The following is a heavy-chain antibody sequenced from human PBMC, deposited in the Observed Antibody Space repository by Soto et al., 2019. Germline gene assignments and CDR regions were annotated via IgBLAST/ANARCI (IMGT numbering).Heavy chain of an antibody. J-gene: IGHJ4*02. CDR2: IYYSGST. Sequence: RSAALPLTYTVSGGYISRSSYYWGWIRQPPGKGLEWIGSIYYSGSTYYNPSLKSRVTISVDTSKNQLSLKLSSVTAADTAVYYCARRGSSSWYGYWGQGTLVTVSS. D-gene: IGHD6-13*01. CDR1: GGYISRSSYY. CDR3: ARRGSSSWYGY. V-gene: IGHV4-39*01.